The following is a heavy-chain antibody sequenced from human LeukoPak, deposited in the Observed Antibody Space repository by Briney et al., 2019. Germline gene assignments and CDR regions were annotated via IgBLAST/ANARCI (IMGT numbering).Heavy chain of an antibody. V-gene: IGHV3-15*01. CDR2: IKNKTDGGTK. J-gene: IGHJ4*02. CDR3: ARGRPSSGWYDAHFDY. Sequence: GGSLRLSCAASGFSFSDDWMSWVRQAPGKGLEWVGRIKNKTDGGTKEYAAPVKGRFTISRDNAKNSLYLQMNSLRADDTAVYYCARGRPSSGWYDAHFDYWGQGTLVTVSS. CDR1: GFSFSDDW. D-gene: IGHD6-19*01.